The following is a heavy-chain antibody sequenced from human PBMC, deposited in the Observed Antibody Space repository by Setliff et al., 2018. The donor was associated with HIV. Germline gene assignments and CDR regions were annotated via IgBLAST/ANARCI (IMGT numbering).Heavy chain of an antibody. Sequence: PSETLSLTCAVSGYSISSGYYWGWIRQPPGKGLEWIGYIHTSGRTNYNYPFKTRATISRDTSKNQFSLRLSSVTATDTAMYYCARHPREETQRNYKFDSWGQGTLVTVSS. CDR1: GYSISSGYY. J-gene: IGHJ4*02. CDR2: IHTSGRT. CDR3: ARHPREETQRNYKFDS. V-gene: IGHV4-38-2*01. D-gene: IGHD1-7*01.